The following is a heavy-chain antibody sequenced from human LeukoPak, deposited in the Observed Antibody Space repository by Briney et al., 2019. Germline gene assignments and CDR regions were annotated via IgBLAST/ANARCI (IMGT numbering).Heavy chain of an antibody. CDR1: GFTFSSYA. V-gene: IGHV3-9*01. J-gene: IGHJ4*02. D-gene: IGHD3-22*01. CDR2: ISWNSGSI. CDR3: AKRDDSSGYFDY. Sequence: GGSLRLSCAASGFTFSSYAMHWVRQAPGKGLEWVSGISWNSGSIGYADSVKGRFTISRDNAKNSLYLQMNSLRAEDTALYYCAKRDDSSGYFDYWGQGTLVTVSS.